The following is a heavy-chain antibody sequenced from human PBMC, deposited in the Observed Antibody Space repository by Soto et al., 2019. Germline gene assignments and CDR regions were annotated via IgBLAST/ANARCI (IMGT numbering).Heavy chain of an antibody. D-gene: IGHD6-6*01. J-gene: IGHJ4*02. CDR2: ISYDGSNK. CDR1: GFTFSSYG. CDR3: AKEVVLDY. Sequence: QVQLVESGGGVVQPGRSLRLSCAASGFTFSSYGMHWVRQAPGKGLEWVAVISYDGSNKYYADSVKGRFTISRDNSKNTLYLQMNSLRAEDTAVYYCAKEVVLDYWGQGTLVTVSS. V-gene: IGHV3-30*18.